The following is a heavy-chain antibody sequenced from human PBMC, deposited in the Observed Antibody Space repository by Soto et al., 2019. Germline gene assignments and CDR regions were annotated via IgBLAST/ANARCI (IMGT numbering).Heavy chain of an antibody. CDR1: GFTFSSYG. CDR2: MWYDGSNK. V-gene: IGHV3-33*01. Sequence: QVQLVESGGGVVQPGRSLRLSCAASGFTFSSYGMHWVRQAPGKGLERVAFMWYDGSNKYYADSVKGRFTISRDNSKNSLYLQMTSLRPEDTALYYCAREGGSGPDYWGQGTLFTVSS. J-gene: IGHJ4*02. D-gene: IGHD6-19*01. CDR3: AREGGSGPDY.